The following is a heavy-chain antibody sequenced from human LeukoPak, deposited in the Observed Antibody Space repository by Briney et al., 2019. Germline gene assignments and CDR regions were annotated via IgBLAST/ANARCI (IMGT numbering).Heavy chain of an antibody. V-gene: IGHV7-4-1*02. J-gene: IGHJ4*02. CDR3: ARDSLSSSWYGEVPLGY. D-gene: IGHD6-13*01. CDR1: GYTFTSYA. CDR2: INTNTGNP. Sequence: ASVKVSCKASGYTFTSYAMNWVRQAPGQGLEWMGWINTNTGNPTYAQGFTGRFVFSLDTSVSTAYLQISSLKAEDTAVYYCARDSLSSSWYGEVPLGYWGQGTLVTVSS.